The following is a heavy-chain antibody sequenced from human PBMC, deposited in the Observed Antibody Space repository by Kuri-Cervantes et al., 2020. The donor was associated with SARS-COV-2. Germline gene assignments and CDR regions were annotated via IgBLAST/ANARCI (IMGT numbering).Heavy chain of an antibody. D-gene: IGHD3-22*01. CDR1: GGSISSGDYY. V-gene: IGHV4-30-4*08. CDR2: THNSGFT. Sequence: LRLSCTVSGGSISSGDYYWIWIRQPPGKGLEWIGFTHNSGFTYYNPSLKSRVSISADTSKNQFSLKLSSVTAADTAVYYCASSGGDYYDSSGYSLFDYWGQGTLVTVSS. J-gene: IGHJ4*02. CDR3: ASSGGDYYDSSGYSLFDY.